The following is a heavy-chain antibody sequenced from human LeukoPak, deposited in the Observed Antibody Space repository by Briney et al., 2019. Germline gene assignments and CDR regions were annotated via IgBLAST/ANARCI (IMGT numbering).Heavy chain of an antibody. D-gene: IGHD3-10*01. V-gene: IGHV1-2*02. CDR1: GDIFSTYY. Sequence: ASVKVSCKVSGDIFSTYYIQWVRQAPGAGLKWVGWINTDIGGTHSAPKFQGRVSMTTDKSISTAYLELTRLTSDDTAMYYCARNWELWGQGTLVTVSS. J-gene: IGHJ4*02. CDR3: ARNWEL. CDR2: INTDIGGT.